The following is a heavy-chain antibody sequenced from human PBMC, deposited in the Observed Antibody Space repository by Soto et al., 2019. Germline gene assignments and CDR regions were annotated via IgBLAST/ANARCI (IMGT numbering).Heavy chain of an antibody. V-gene: IGHV1-69*04. CDR1: GGTFSSYT. CDR3: ARDPSDYGDYVVDY. D-gene: IGHD4-17*01. J-gene: IGHJ4*02. CDR2: IIPILGIA. Sequence: GASVKVSCTASGGTFSSYTISWVRQAPGQGLEWMGRIIPILGIANYAQKFQGRVTITADKSTSTAYMELSSLRSEDTAVYYCARDPSDYGDYVVDYWGQGTLVTVSS.